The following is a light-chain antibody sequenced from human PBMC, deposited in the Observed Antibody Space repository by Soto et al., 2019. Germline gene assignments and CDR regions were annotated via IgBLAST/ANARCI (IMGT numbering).Light chain of an antibody. V-gene: IGLV2-11*01. Sequence: QSVLTQPRSVSGSPGQSVTISCTGTSSDVGAYNFVSWYQQHPGKAPKLVIFDVSQRPSGVPDRFSGSKSGSTASLTISGLQPEDEADYYCCSYGGSFYVIGTGTKETVL. J-gene: IGLJ1*01. CDR1: SSDVGAYNF. CDR2: DVS. CDR3: CSYGGSFYV.